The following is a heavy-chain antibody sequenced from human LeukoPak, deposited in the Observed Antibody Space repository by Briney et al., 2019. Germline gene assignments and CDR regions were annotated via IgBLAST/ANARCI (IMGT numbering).Heavy chain of an antibody. CDR3: AKFEGVYDFWSGYSSYFDY. Sequence: GGSLRLSCAASGFTFSSYAMSWVRQAPGKGLEWVSAISGSGGSTYYADSVKGRFTISRDNSKNTLYLQMNSLRAEDTAVYYCAKFEGVYDFWSGYSSYFDYWGQGTLVTVSS. D-gene: IGHD3-3*01. V-gene: IGHV3-23*01. J-gene: IGHJ4*02. CDR1: GFTFSSYA. CDR2: ISGSGGST.